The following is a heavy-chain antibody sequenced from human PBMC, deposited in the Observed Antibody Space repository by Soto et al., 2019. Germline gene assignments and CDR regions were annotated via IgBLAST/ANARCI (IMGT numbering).Heavy chain of an antibody. Sequence: AHLVESGGAVVQPGGSLRLSCVASGFIFDDHNMYWVRQASDQGLEWVSLISWDGETTYYADSVKGRFTITRDNSKHSLYLQMNGVTTEDSALYYCASAPGDYWGQGTLVTVAS. J-gene: IGHJ4*02. CDR1: GFIFDDHN. CDR2: ISWDGETT. V-gene: IGHV3-43*01. CDR3: ASAPGDY.